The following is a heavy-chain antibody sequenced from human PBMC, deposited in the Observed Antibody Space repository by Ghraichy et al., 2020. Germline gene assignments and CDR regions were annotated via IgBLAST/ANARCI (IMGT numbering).Heavy chain of an antibody. V-gene: IGHV3-72*01. CDR1: GFSFNDQY. D-gene: IGHD5-18*01. J-gene: IGHJ6*02. CDR3: ARNRYTYGSPNGMVV. CDR2: IRNKANSYTT. Sequence: LRLSCAASGFSFNDQYMDWVRQAPGKGLEWVGRIRNKANSYTTEYAASVKGRFTVSRDESENSVYLQMNSLKTEDTAVYYCARNRYTYGSPNGMVVWGPGTTVTVS.